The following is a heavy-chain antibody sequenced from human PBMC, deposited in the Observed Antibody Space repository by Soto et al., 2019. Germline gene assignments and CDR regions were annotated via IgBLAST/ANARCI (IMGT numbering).Heavy chain of an antibody. D-gene: IGHD1-1*01. CDR3: ARELPQRQGRNMDV. CDR1: GGPVSGDDLY. V-gene: IGHV4-31*02. J-gene: IGHJ6*02. CDR2: INHRGSL. Sequence: SETLSLTCVVSGGPVSGDDLYWSWIRHLPGKGLEWFGYINHRGSLYYNPSLKSRVSMSVDTSKNQFSLNLSSVTAADTAVYYCARELPQRQGRNMDVWGQGTTVTVSS.